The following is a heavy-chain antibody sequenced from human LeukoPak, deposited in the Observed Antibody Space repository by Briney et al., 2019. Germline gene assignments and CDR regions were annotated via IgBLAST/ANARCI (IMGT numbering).Heavy chain of an antibody. D-gene: IGHD2-15*01. V-gene: IGHV5-51*01. Sequence: GESLKISCQVSGYTFTSSWIGWLRQMPGKGLEWMGIIYPADPDTRYKPSFEGQVTISADKSISTAYLQWSSLKASDTAMYYCARRYCSGGTCYFDYWGQGTLVTVSS. CDR1: GYTFTSSW. CDR2: IYPADPDT. J-gene: IGHJ4*02. CDR3: ARRYCSGGTCYFDY.